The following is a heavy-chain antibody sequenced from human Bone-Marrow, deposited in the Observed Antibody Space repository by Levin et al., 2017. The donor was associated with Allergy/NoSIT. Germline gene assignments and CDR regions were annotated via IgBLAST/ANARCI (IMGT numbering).Heavy chain of an antibody. CDR1: GFTLSSYA. CDR2: ITGTSST. V-gene: IGHV3-23*01. Sequence: LSGGSLRLSCAASGFTLSSYAMSWVRQAPGKGLEWVSVITGTSSTYYADSVKGRFTVSRDSSKNTLSLQMNSLRAEDTAVYYCAKDSTGTTLDYWGQGTLVTVSS. D-gene: IGHD1-7*01. CDR3: AKDSTGTTLDY. J-gene: IGHJ4*02.